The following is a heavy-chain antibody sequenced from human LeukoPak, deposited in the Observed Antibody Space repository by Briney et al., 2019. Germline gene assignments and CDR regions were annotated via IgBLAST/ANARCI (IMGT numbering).Heavy chain of an antibody. J-gene: IGHJ2*01. CDR2: ISYNSDTI. V-gene: IGHV3-9*01. D-gene: IGHD2-21*02. Sequence: GGSLRLSCAASGFTFDDYAMHWVRQAPGKGLEWVSGISYNSDTIAYADSVKGRFTISRDNAKNSLYLQMYSLRAEDTALYYCAKVYCGGDCYSGWYFDLWGRGTLVTVSS. CDR3: AKVYCGGDCYSGWYFDL. CDR1: GFTFDDYA.